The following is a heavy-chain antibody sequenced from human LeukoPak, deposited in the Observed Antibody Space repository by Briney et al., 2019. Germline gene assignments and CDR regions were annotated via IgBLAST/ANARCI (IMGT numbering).Heavy chain of an antibody. Sequence: PSETLSLTCTASGGSISDYVRSWIRQPAGKGLEWLGRIHTSGTATYSPSLQSRVTMSVDTSKKQISLRLSSVTAADTAVYYCATEQVATSACGFDYWGQGSLVSVSS. CDR2: IHTSGTA. J-gene: IGHJ4*02. CDR3: ATEQVATSACGFDY. CDR1: GGSISDYV. V-gene: IGHV4-4*07. D-gene: IGHD5-12*01.